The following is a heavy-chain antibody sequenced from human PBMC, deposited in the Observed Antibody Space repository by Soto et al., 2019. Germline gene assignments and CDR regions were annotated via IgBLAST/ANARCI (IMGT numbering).Heavy chain of an antibody. CDR1: GFTFSSYW. J-gene: IGHJ6*02. D-gene: IGHD6-13*01. CDR2: INSDGSST. CDR3: AKKVLAAADGMDV. Sequence: PGGSLRLSCAASGFTFSSYWMHWVRQAPGKGLVWVSRINSDGSSTSYADSVKGRFTISRDNAKNTLYLQMNSLRAEDTAVYYCAKKVLAAADGMDVWGQGTTVTVSS. V-gene: IGHV3-74*01.